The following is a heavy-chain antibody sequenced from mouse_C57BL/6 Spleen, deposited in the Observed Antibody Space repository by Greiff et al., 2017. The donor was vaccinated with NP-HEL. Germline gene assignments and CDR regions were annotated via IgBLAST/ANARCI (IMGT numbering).Heavy chain of an antibody. CDR2: IDPSDSYT. V-gene: IGHV1-59*01. J-gene: IGHJ2*01. CDR1: GYTFTSYW. Sequence: VKLQQPGAELVRPGTSVKLSCKASGYTFTSYWMHWVKQRPGQGLEWIGVIDPSDSYTNYNQKFKGKATLTVDTSSSTAYMQLSSLTSEDSAVYYCARGSMVPYYFDYWGQGTTLTVSS. CDR3: ARGSMVPYYFDY. D-gene: IGHD1-1*02.